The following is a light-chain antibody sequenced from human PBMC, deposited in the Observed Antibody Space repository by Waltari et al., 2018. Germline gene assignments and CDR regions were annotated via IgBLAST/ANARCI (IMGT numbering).Light chain of an antibody. J-gene: IGKJ2*01. CDR2: AAS. CDR1: QRVDNY. Sequence: EIQMTQSPSSLSAPLGDRVAITCRASQRVDNYLNWYRHRPGQAPELLIYAASSLQGGVPSRFTGSGYGTDFTLTISSLQSEDFATYYCQQSYSMPRTFGQGTKLEI. CDR3: QQSYSMPRT. V-gene: IGKV1-39*01.